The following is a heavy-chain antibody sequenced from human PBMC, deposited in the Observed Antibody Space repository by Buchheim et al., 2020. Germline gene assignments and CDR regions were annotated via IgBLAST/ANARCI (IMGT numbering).Heavy chain of an antibody. D-gene: IGHD3-3*01. J-gene: IGHJ6*02. V-gene: IGHV3-15*01. Sequence: EVQLVESGGGLVKPGGSLRLSCAASGFTFSNAWMSWVRQAPGKGLEWVGRIKSKTDGGTTDYAAPAKGRFTISRDDSKNTLYLQMNSLRTEDTAVYYCTTDFWSGYWLGDYYYGMDVWGQGTT. CDR1: GFTFSNAW. CDR2: IKSKTDGGTT. CDR3: TTDFWSGYWLGDYYYGMDV.